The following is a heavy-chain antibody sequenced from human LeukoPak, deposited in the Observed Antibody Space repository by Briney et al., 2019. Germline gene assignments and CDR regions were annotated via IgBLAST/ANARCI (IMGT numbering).Heavy chain of an antibody. CDR1: GFTFSSYG. V-gene: IGHV3-30*02. J-gene: IGHJ4*02. D-gene: IGHD3-22*01. CDR2: IRYDGSNK. Sequence: GGSLRLSCAASGFTFSSYGMHWVRQAPGKGLEWVAFIRYDGSNKYYADSVEGRFTISRDNSKNTLYLQMNSLRAEDTAVYYCAKGKDYYDSSGYYTFDYWGQGTLVTVSS. CDR3: AKGKDYYDSSGYYTFDY.